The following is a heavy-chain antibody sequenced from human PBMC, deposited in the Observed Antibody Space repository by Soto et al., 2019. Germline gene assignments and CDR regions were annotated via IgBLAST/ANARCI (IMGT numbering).Heavy chain of an antibody. CDR3: ARDGGRHSGGIDY. D-gene: IGHD1-26*01. CDR1: GGTFSSYS. V-gene: IGHV1-69*01. J-gene: IGHJ4*02. CDR2: IIPIVGTA. Sequence: QVQLVQAGAEVKKPGSSVKVSCKASGGTFSSYSINWVRQAPGQGLEWMGEIIPIVGTANSAQKFQGRVTITADEATSTAYLELSSLGSEDTVVYYCARDGGRHSGGIDYWGQGTLVTVSS.